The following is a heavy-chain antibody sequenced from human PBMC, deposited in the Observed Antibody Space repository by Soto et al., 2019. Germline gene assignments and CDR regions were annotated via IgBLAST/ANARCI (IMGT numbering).Heavy chain of an antibody. J-gene: IGHJ6*02. CDR2: INAGNGNT. CDR1: GYTFTSYA. D-gene: IGHD3-3*01. Sequence: AAVKVSCKASGYTFTSYAMHWVRQAPGQRLEWMGWINAGNGNTKYSQKFQGRATITRDTSASTAYMELSSLRSEDTAVYYCARDRWDVLRFLEWLPYGMDVWGQGTTVTVSS. V-gene: IGHV1-3*01. CDR3: ARDRWDVLRFLEWLPYGMDV.